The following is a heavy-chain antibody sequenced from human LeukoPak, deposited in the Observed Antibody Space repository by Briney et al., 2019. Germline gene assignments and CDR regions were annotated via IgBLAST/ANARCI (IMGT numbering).Heavy chain of an antibody. CDR3: AKSHDGDPKEGAFDI. CDR2: ISSSSSYI. J-gene: IGHJ3*02. Sequence: GGSLRLSCAASGFTFSSYSMNWVRQAPGKGLEWVSSISSSSSYIYYADSVKGRFTISRDNSKNTLYLQMNSLRVEDTAVYYCAKSHDGDPKEGAFDIWGQGTMVTVSS. V-gene: IGHV3-21*01. CDR1: GFTFSSYS. D-gene: IGHD4-17*01.